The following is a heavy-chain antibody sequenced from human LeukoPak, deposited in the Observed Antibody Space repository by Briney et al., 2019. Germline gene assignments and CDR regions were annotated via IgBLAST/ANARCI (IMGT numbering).Heavy chain of an antibody. CDR3: VRDFRSADY. V-gene: IGHV3-74*01. CDR2: ICPGGTIT. Sequence: GGSLRLSCAASGFTFSNYCMHWVRQTPGKGLIWVSRICPGGTITNYADSVKGRFTISRDDAKNMMFLQMNSLRADDTAVYYCVRDFRSADYWGQGILVTVSS. CDR1: GFTFSNYC. J-gene: IGHJ4*02.